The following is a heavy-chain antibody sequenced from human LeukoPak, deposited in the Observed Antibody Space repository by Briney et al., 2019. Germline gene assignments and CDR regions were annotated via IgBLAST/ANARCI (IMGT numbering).Heavy chain of an antibody. J-gene: IGHJ4*02. V-gene: IGHV4-31*03. CDR3: ARDAVAVAGTFDY. Sequence: SETLSLTCTVSGGSISIGGYYWSWIRQHPGKGLEWIGYIYYSGSTYYNPSLKSRVTISVDTSKNQSSLKLSSVTAADTAVYYCARDAVAVAGTFDYWGQGTLVTVSS. CDR2: IYYSGST. D-gene: IGHD6-19*01. CDR1: GGSISIGGYY.